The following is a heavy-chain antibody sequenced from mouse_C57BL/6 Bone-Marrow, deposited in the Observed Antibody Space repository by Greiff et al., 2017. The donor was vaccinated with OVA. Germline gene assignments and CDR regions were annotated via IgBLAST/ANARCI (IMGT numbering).Heavy chain of an antibody. CDR2: INPSSGYT. J-gene: IGHJ1*03. Sequence: QVQLQQSGAELARPGASVKMSCKASGYTFTSYTMHWVKQRPGQGLEWIGYINPSSGYTKYNQKFKDKATLTADNSSSTAYLQLSSLTSEDSADYYCARCGGPCYIDVWGTGTTVTVAS. CDR3: ARCGGPCYIDV. V-gene: IGHV1-4*01. CDR1: GYTFTSYT.